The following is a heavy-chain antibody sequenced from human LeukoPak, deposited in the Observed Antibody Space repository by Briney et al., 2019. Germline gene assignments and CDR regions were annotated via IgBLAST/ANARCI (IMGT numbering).Heavy chain of an antibody. J-gene: IGHJ3*02. CDR3: ARDRWYNWNYEAFDI. D-gene: IGHD1-7*01. CDR2: ISYDGSNK. V-gene: IGHV3-30-3*01. CDR1: GFTFSSYA. Sequence: GGSLRLSCAASGFTFSSYAMHWVRQAPGKGLEWAAVISYDGSNKYYADSVKGRFTISRDNSKNTLYLQMNSLRAEDTAVYYCARDRWYNWNYEAFDIWGQGTMVTVSS.